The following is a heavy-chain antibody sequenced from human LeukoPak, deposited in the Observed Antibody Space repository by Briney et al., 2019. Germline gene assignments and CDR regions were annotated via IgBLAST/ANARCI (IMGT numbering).Heavy chain of an antibody. CDR3: ARWNWNYDY. Sequence: GGSLRLSCAASGFTFSSYAMSWVRQAPGKGLEWVSAISNSGEYTLYADSVKGRFTISRDNSKNTVYLQMNSLRAEDTALYYCARWNWNYDYWGQGTLVTVSS. V-gene: IGHV3-23*01. D-gene: IGHD1-1*01. CDR1: GFTFSSYA. CDR2: ISNSGEYT. J-gene: IGHJ4*02.